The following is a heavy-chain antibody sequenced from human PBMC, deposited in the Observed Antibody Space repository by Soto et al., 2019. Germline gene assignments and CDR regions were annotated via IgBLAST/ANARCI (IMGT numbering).Heavy chain of an antibody. CDR3: VRGGRYCSGGSCYPSPEYYYYYGMDV. D-gene: IGHD2-15*01. V-gene: IGHV4-31*03. J-gene: IGHJ6*02. CDR1: GGSISSGVYY. CDR2: IYYSGST. Sequence: PSETLSLTCTVSGGSISSGVYYWSWIRHHPGKGLEWIGYIYYSGSTYYNPSLKSRVTISVDTSKNQFSLKLSSVTAADTAVYYCVRGGRYCSGGSCYPSPEYYYYYGMDVWGQATTVTV.